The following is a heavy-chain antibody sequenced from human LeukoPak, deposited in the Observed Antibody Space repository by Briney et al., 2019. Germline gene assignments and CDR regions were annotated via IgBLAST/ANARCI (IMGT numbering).Heavy chain of an antibody. Sequence: SGTLSLTCSVSGVSISSSYWSWIRQPPGKGLEWIGHIYYSGSTHYNPSLKSRVTMIVDTSKNQFSLSLRSVTAADTAVYYCARGGYYFDYWGRGTLVIVSS. CDR3: ARGGYYFDY. CDR1: GVSISSSY. D-gene: IGHD3-10*01. CDR2: IYYSGST. J-gene: IGHJ4*02. V-gene: IGHV4-59*01.